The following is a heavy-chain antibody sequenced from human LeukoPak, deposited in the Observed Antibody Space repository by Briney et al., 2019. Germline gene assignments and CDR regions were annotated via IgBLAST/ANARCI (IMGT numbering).Heavy chain of an antibody. D-gene: IGHD5-12*01. CDR2: ISGSGGST. V-gene: IGHV3-23*01. Sequence: GGSLRLSYAASGFTFSCYAMSWLRQAPGKGLEWVSAISGSGGSTDYADSVKGRFTISRDNSKNTLYLQMNSLRAEDTAVYYCAKGGSGYDLPYYYMDVWGKGTTVTVSS. CDR1: GFTFSCYA. J-gene: IGHJ6*03. CDR3: AKGGSGYDLPYYYMDV.